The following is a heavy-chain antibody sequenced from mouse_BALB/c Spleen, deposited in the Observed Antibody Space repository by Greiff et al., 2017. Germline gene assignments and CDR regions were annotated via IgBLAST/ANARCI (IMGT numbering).Heavy chain of an antibody. Sequence: EVQRVESGGGLVQPGGSMKLSCVASGFTFSNYWMNWVRQSPEKGLEWVAEIRLKSNNYATHYAESVKGRFTISRDDSKSSVYLQMNNLRAEDTGIYYCTRSPYYGNGYYAMDYWGQGTSVTVSS. J-gene: IGHJ4*01. CDR3: TRSPYYGNGYYAMDY. CDR1: GFTFSNYW. CDR2: IRLKSNNYAT. V-gene: IGHV6-6*02. D-gene: IGHD2-10*01.